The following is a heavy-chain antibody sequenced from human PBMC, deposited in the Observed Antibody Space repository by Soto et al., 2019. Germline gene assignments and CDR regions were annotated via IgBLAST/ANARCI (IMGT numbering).Heavy chain of an antibody. CDR1: GFTLSNSV. CDR3: ARKIDVPTGMLDH. D-gene: IGHD1-1*01. Sequence: EVHLLQSGGGLVQPGGSLRLSCATSGFTLSNSVMSWVRQAPGKGLEWVSTIAGKTYYSDSVKGRFTISRDNSQSTLYLQLKSLRAEDTAVYYCARKIDVPTGMLDHWGQGTLVTVSS. J-gene: IGHJ4*02. CDR2: IAGKT. V-gene: IGHV3-23*01.